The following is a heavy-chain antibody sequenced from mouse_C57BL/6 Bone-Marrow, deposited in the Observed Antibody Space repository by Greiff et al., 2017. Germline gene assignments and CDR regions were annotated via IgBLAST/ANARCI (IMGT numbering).Heavy chain of an antibody. V-gene: IGHV14-4*01. Sequence: VQLQQSGAELVRPGASVKLSCTASGFNIKDDYMHWVKQRPEQGLEWIGWIDPENGDTEYASKFQGKATITADTSSNTAYLQLSSLTSEDTAVYYCTTLYDGYYVPWFAYWGQGTLVTVSA. J-gene: IGHJ3*01. CDR1: GFNIKDDY. D-gene: IGHD2-3*01. CDR3: TTLYDGYYVPWFAY. CDR2: IDPENGDT.